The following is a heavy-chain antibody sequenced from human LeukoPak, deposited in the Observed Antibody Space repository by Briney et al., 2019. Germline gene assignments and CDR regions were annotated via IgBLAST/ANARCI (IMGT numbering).Heavy chain of an antibody. V-gene: IGHV1-18*01. J-gene: IGHJ4*02. CDR2: ISAYNGKT. Sequence: ASVKVSCKASGYTFTSYGISWVPQAPGQGLEWMGWISAYNGKTNYAQHLQVRVTMTTDTSTNTAYMKLRSLRSDDAAVYYCAVIAINRASTNYWGQGTLVTVSA. CDR3: AVIAINRASTNY. D-gene: IGHD1/OR15-1a*01. CDR1: GYTFTSYG.